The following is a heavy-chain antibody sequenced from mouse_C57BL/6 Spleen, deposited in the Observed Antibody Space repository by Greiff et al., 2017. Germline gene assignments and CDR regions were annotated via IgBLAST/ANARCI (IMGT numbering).Heavy chain of an antibody. CDR3: ADGSSPPWFAY. V-gene: IGHV1-26*01. CDR2: INPNNGGT. CDR1: GYKFTDYY. Sequence: EVQLQQSGPELVKPGASVKISCKASGYKFTDYYMNWVKQSHGKSLAWIGDINPNNGGTSSNQKFTVKATLTVDKSSSTAYMELRSLKSDDSAVYYCADGSSPPWFAYWGQGTLVTVSA. D-gene: IGHD1-1*01. J-gene: IGHJ3*01.